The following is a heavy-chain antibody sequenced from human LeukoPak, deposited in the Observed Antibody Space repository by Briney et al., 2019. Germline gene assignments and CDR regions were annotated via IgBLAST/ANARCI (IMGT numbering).Heavy chain of an antibody. D-gene: IGHD6-19*01. Sequence: ASVKVSCKASGYTFTSYGISWVRQGPGQGLEWMGWISAYNGNTNYAQKLQGRVTMTADTSTSTAYMELRSLRSDDTAVYYCVRSEQWLPKDYWGQGTLVTVSS. CDR2: ISAYNGNT. V-gene: IGHV1-18*04. J-gene: IGHJ4*02. CDR1: GYTFTSYG. CDR3: VRSEQWLPKDY.